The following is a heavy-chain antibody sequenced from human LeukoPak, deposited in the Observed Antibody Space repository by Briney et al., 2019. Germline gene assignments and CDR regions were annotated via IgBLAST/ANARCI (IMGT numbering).Heavy chain of an antibody. CDR2: IIPILGIA. V-gene: IGHV1-69*04. CDR3: AREYCGGDCYPYYYYYYMDV. D-gene: IGHD2-21*01. Sequence: ASVKVSCKASGGIFSSYTISWVRQAPGQGLEWMGRIIPILGIANYAQKFQGRVTITADKSTSTAYMELSSLRSEDTAVYYCAREYCGGDCYPYYYYYYMDVWGKGTTVTVSS. J-gene: IGHJ6*03. CDR1: GGIFSSYT.